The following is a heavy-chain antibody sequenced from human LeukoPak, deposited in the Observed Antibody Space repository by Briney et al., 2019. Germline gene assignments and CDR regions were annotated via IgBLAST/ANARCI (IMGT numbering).Heavy chain of an antibody. CDR3: ASFLGGTTSSDYMDV. D-gene: IGHD1-26*01. V-gene: IGHV4-59*05. Sequence: SETLSLTCTVSGGSISSYYWSWIRQPPGKGLEWIGSIYYSGSTYYNPSLKSRVTISVDTSKNQFSLKLSSVTAADTAVYYCASFLGGTTSSDYMDVWGKGTTVTVSS. J-gene: IGHJ6*03. CDR1: GGSISSYY. CDR2: IYYSGST.